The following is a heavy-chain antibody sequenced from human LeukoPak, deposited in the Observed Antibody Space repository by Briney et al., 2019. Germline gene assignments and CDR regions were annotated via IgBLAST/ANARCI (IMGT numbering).Heavy chain of an antibody. D-gene: IGHD2-2*01. V-gene: IGHV1-69*04. J-gene: IGHJ4*02. CDR1: GGTFSSYT. CDR3: ARDPGERDDCSSTSCPKFRETTFDY. CDR2: IIPILGIA. Sequence: GASVKVPCKASGGTFSSYTISWVRQAPGQGLEWMGRIIPILGIANYAQKFQGRVTITADKSTSTAYMELSSLRSEDTAVYYCARDPGERDDCSSTSCPKFRETTFDYWGQGTLVTVSS.